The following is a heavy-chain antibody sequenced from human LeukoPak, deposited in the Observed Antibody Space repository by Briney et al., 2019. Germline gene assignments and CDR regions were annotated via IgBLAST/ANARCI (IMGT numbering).Heavy chain of an antibody. J-gene: IGHJ4*02. CDR3: ARLWNSGYIIYFDS. CDR2: INPNSGGT. CDR1: GYTFTSYA. D-gene: IGHD5-12*01. Sequence: ASVKVSCKASGYTFTSYAMHWVRQAPGQGLEWMGWINPNSGGTNFPQKFRGRVTMTRDTSISTAYMELSRLTSDDTAVYYCARLWNSGYIIYFDSWGQGALVTVSS. V-gene: IGHV1-2*02.